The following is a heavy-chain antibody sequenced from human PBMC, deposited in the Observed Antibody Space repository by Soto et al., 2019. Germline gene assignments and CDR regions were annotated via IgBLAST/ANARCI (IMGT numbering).Heavy chain of an antibody. J-gene: IGHJ4*02. CDR3: ASHSPTTVTTYL. Sequence: QVQLVQSGAEVKKPGSSVKVSCKASGGTFSSYTISWVRQAPGQGLAWMGRIIPILGIANYAQKFQGRVTITADKSTSTAYMELSSLRSEDTAVYYCASHSPTTVTTYLWGQGTLVTVSS. V-gene: IGHV1-69*02. D-gene: IGHD4-17*01. CDR2: IIPILGIA. CDR1: GGTFSSYT.